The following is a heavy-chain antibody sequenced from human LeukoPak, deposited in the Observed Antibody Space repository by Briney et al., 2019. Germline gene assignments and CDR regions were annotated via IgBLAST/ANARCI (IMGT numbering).Heavy chain of an antibody. D-gene: IGHD3-3*01. CDR1: GGSISSYY. V-gene: IGHV4-59*01. CDR3: ARMWYYDFWSGYRD. J-gene: IGHJ4*02. CDR2: IYYSGST. Sequence: SETLSLTCTVSGGSISSYYWSWIRQPPGKGLEWVGDIYYSGSTNYNPSLKSRVTMSVDASKNHFSLRLTSVTAADTAVYYCARMWYYDFWSGYRDWGQGTLVTVSS.